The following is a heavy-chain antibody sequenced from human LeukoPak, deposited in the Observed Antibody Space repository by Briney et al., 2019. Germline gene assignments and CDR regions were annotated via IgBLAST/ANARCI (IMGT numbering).Heavy chain of an antibody. J-gene: IGHJ4*02. Sequence: GASVKVSCKASGYTFTSYGISWVRQAPGQGLEWMGWISAYNGNTNYAQKLQGRVTMTTDTSTSTAYMELRSLRSEDTAMYYCASVGSYSSGWYTGGGIDYWGQGTLVTVSS. D-gene: IGHD6-19*01. CDR2: ISAYNGNT. CDR3: ASVGSYSSGWYTGGGIDY. V-gene: IGHV1-18*01. CDR1: GYTFTSYG.